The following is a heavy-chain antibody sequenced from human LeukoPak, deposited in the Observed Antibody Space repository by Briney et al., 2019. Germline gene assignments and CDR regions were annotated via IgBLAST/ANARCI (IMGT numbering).Heavy chain of an antibody. CDR2: IKQDGSAK. J-gene: IGHJ4*02. V-gene: IGHV3-7*01. D-gene: IGHD3-22*01. CDR3: ARDRMIVSVYYFDY. CDR1: GFTFSSYW. Sequence: GGSLRLSCAASGFTFSSYWMNWVRQAPGKGLEWVANIKQDGSAKYYVDSVKGRFTISKDNAKNSLYLQMNSLRAEDTAVYYCARDRMIVSVYYFDYWGQGTLVTVSS.